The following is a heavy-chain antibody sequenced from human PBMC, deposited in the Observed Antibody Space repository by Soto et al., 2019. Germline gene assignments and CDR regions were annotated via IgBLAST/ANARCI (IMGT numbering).Heavy chain of an antibody. D-gene: IGHD1-1*01. V-gene: IGHV1-18*01. J-gene: IGHJ4*02. Sequence: QVQLAQSGAEVKKPGASVTVSCKASGYSFSTYGISWVRQAPGQGLEWVGWISVHNDYTRYATELQGRVTMTADTSTSTAYMELRSLTSEDSAVYFCASSEHNFGPHDCWGQGTLVTVTS. CDR2: ISVHNDYT. CDR3: ASSEHNFGPHDC. CDR1: GYSFSTYG.